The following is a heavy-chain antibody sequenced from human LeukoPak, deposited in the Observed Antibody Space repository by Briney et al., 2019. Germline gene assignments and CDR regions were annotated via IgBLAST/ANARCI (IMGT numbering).Heavy chain of an antibody. Sequence: SETLSLTCTVSGGSISSYYWSWIRQSAGKGLEWIGRIYSSGSTNYNPSLKSRVTMSVDMSKNQFSLKLSSVTAADTAVYYCARAADLAGNRYLYYFDSWGQGTLVTVSS. J-gene: IGHJ4*02. D-gene: IGHD3-16*02. V-gene: IGHV4-4*07. CDR2: IYSSGST. CDR3: ARAADLAGNRYLYYFDS. CDR1: GGSISSYY.